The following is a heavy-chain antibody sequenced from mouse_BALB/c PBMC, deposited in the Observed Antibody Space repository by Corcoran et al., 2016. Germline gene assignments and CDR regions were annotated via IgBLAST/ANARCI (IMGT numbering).Heavy chain of an antibody. Sequence: EVLLQQSGPELVKPGASVKIPCKASGYTFTDYNMDWVKQSHGKSLEWIGDINPNNCGTIYNQKFKGRATLTVDKSSSTAYMELRSLTSEDTAVYYCARRTTATGFAYWGQGTLVTVSA. CDR1: GYTFTDYN. CDR3: ARRTTATGFAY. V-gene: IGHV1-18*01. J-gene: IGHJ3*01. CDR2: INPNNCGT. D-gene: IGHD1-2*01.